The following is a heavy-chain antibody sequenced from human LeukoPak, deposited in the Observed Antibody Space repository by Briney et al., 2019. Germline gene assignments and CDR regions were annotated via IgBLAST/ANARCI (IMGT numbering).Heavy chain of an antibody. CDR2: IKSKTDGGTT. D-gene: IGHD3-10*01. V-gene: IGHV3-15*01. J-gene: IGHJ4*02. CDR1: GFTFSNAW. Sequence: GGSLRLSCAASGFTFSNAWMSWVRQAPGKGLAWVGRIKSKTDGGTTDYAAPVKGRFTISRDDSKNTLYLQMNSLKTEDTAVYYCTTDPLFFTPRLITMVQEGGQGTLVTVSS. CDR3: TTDPLFFTPRLITMVQE.